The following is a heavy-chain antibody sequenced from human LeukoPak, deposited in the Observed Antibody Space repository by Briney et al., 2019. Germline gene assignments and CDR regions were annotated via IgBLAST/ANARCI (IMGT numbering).Heavy chain of an antibody. CDR3: ARAYSGSYSYFDH. CDR1: GGSISSYY. J-gene: IGHJ4*02. D-gene: IGHD1-26*01. V-gene: IGHV4-59*01. CDR2: IYYSGST. Sequence: SETLSLTCSVSGGSISSYYWSWVRQPPGKGLEWIGDIYYSGSTNYNPSLKRRVTISVDTSKNQFFLILSSVTAADTAVYYCARAYSGSYSYFDHWGQGTLVTVSS.